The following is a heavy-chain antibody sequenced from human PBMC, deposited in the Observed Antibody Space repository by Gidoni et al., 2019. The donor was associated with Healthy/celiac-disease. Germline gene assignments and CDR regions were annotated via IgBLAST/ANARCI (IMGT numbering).Heavy chain of an antibody. J-gene: IGHJ4*02. CDR3: ARVRDTIVVAFDY. CDR1: GFTVSSNY. D-gene: IGHD3-22*01. Sequence: EVQLVESGGGLIQPGGSLRLSCAASGFTVSSNYMSWVRQAPGKGLEWVSVIYSGGSTYYADSVKGRFTISRDNSKNTLYLQMNSLRAEDTAVYYCARVRDTIVVAFDYWGQGTLVTVSS. CDR2: IYSGGST. V-gene: IGHV3-53*01.